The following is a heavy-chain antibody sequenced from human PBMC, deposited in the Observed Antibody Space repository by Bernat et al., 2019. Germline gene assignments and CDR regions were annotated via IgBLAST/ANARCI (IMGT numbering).Heavy chain of an antibody. J-gene: IGHJ4*02. V-gene: IGHV3-30*02. D-gene: IGHD3-16*02. CDR2: IRYDGSNK. CDR1: GFTFSSYS. Sequence: VQLVESGGGLVKPGGSLRLSCAASGFTFSSYSMHWVRQAPGKGLEWVAFIRYDGSNKYYADSVKGRFTISRDNSKNTLYLQMNSLRAEDTAVYYCAKVGILGYTGFDYWGQGTLVTVSS. CDR3: AKVGILGYTGFDY.